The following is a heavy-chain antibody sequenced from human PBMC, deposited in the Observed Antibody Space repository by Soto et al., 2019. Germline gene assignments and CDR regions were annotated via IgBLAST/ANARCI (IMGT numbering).Heavy chain of an antibody. CDR2: IIPIFGTA. V-gene: IGHV1-69*13. CDR1: GGTFSSYA. Sequence: GASVKVSFKASGGTFSSYAISWVRQAPGQWLEWMGGIIPIFGTANYAQKFQGRVRITADESTSTAYMELSSLRSEDPAVYYCARVGYSYGYGGSLFDPWGQGTLVTVSS. J-gene: IGHJ5*02. CDR3: ARVGYSYGYGGSLFDP. D-gene: IGHD5-18*01.